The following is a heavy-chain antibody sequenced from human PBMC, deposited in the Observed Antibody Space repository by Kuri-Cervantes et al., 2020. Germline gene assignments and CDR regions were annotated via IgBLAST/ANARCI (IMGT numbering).Heavy chain of an antibody. CDR1: GFTFSSYG. J-gene: IGHJ6*02. CDR2: IWYDGSNK. V-gene: IGHV3-33*08. D-gene: IGHD2-2*02. CDR3: ASSRDCSSTSCYIFPDYYYYYGMDV. Sequence: GGSLRLSCAASGFTFSSYGMHWVRQAPGKGLEWVAVIWYDGSNKYYADSVKGRFTISRDNSKNTLYLQMNSLRAEDTAVYYCASSRDCSSTSCYIFPDYYYYYGMDVWGQGTTVTVSS.